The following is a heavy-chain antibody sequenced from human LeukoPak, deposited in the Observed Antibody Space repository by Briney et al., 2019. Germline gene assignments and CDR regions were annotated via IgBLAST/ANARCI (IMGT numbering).Heavy chain of an antibody. J-gene: IGHJ4*02. Sequence: GGSLRLSCAASGFTFSSYGMHWVRQAPGKGLEWVTFIQFDGSNKYYADSVKGRFTISRDNSKNTLYLQMNSLRAEDTAVYYCAKGLGYYFDYWGQGALVTVSS. D-gene: IGHD7-27*01. CDR2: IQFDGSNK. V-gene: IGHV3-30*02. CDR3: AKGLGYYFDY. CDR1: GFTFSSYG.